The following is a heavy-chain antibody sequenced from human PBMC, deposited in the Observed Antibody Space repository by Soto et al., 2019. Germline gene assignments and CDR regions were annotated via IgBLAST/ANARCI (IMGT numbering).Heavy chain of an antibody. D-gene: IGHD3-3*01. CDR3: ASLGNFWSGYYEFVPAP. V-gene: IGHV1-69*06. J-gene: IGHJ5*02. Sequence: QVQLVQSGAEVKKPGSSVKVSCKASGGTFSSYAISWVRQAPGQGLEWMGGIIPIFGTANYAQKFQGRVTITEDKSTSTAYMELSSLRSEDTAVYYCASLGNFWSGYYEFVPAPWGQGTLVTVSS. CDR1: GGTFSSYA. CDR2: IIPIFGTA.